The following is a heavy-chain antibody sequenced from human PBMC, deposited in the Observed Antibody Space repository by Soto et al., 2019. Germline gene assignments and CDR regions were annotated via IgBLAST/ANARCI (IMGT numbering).Heavy chain of an antibody. CDR3: ARESGGATATLDYYNFYMDV. CDR1: GDSFNDYY. CDR2: INPNGGVT. D-gene: IGHD5-12*01. Sequence: QVQLVQSGAEVRKPGASVTVSCRSSGDSFNDYYIHWVRQAPGQGFEWMGWINPNGGVTKYAQKFQGGVSMTRDTSIRTVYMQLSRLRSDDTAVYYCARESGGATATLDYYNFYMDVWGTGTTVTVAS. V-gene: IGHV1-2*02. J-gene: IGHJ6*03.